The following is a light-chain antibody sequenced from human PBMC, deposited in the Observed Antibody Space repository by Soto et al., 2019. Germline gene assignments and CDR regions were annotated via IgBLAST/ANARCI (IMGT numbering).Light chain of an antibody. CDR3: CSYAGSVPHYV. V-gene: IGLV2-23*01. J-gene: IGLJ1*01. CDR1: SSDVGHYNV. CDR2: EGS. Sequence: LTQPASVSGSTGQSMTISCTGTSSDVGHYNVVSWYQQHQGKAPKVVIYEGSKRPSECSNGFSGSKSGNTASLTISGLHADDEPAYYCCSYAGSVPHYVFATVPKVTVL.